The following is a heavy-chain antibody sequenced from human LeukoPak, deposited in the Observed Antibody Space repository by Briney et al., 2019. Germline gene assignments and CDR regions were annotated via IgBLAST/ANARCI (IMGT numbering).Heavy chain of an antibody. J-gene: IGHJ4*02. Sequence: ASVKVSCKASGYTFTGYYIHWVRQAPGQGLEWMGWINPNSGGTNYAQKFQGRVTMTRDTSISTAYMELSRLRSDDTAVYYCARDKYYYDSRPYFDYWGQGTLVTVSS. CDR3: ARDKYYYDSRPYFDY. CDR2: INPNSGGT. V-gene: IGHV1-2*02. CDR1: GYTFTGYY. D-gene: IGHD3-22*01.